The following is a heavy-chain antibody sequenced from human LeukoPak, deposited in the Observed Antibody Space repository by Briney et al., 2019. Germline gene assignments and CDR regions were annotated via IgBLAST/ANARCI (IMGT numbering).Heavy chain of an antibody. Sequence: ASVKVSCKASGYTFTSYGISWVRQAPGQGLEWMGWISAYNGNTNYAQKFQGRVTMTTDTSTGTAYMELRSQRSDDTAVYYCARDLTAVAGNWYFDPWGRGTLVTVSS. D-gene: IGHD6-19*01. J-gene: IGHJ2*01. CDR1: GYTFTSYG. CDR3: ARDLTAVAGNWYFDP. V-gene: IGHV1-18*04. CDR2: ISAYNGNT.